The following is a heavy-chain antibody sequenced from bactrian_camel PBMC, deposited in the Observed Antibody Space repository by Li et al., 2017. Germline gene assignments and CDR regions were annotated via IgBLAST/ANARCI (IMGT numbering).Heavy chain of an antibody. J-gene: IGHJ4*01. V-gene: IGHV3S1*01. CDR1: GYSYRCDC. D-gene: IGHD5*01. Sequence: VQLVESGGGSVQAGGSLRLSCAAPGYSYRCDCMGWFRQAPGKEREGVAAIYAGGGSTYYADSVKGRFAISRDNAKSTVYLQLNSLKTEDMALYFCAQAGTGWAPNNYWGQGTQVTVS. CDR3: AQAGTGWAPNNY. CDR2: IYAGGGST.